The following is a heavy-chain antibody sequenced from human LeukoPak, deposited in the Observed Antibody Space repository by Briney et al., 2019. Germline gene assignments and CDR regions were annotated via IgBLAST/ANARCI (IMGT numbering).Heavy chain of an antibody. Sequence: PSETLSLTCTVSGGSISSYYWSWIRQPPGKGLEWIGYIYYSGSTNYNPSLKSRVTISVDTSKNQFSLKLSSVTAADTAVYYCARHLHAGFDYWGQGTLVTVSS. CDR1: GGSISSYY. V-gene: IGHV4-59*08. CDR2: IYYSGST. CDR3: ARHLHAGFDY. J-gene: IGHJ4*02.